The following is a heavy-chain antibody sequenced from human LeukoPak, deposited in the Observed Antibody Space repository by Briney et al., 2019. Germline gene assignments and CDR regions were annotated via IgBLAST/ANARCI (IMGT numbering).Heavy chain of an antibody. Sequence: SETLSLTCTVSGGSISNYYWNWIRQPAGKGLEWIGHIYTSGSTNYNPSLKSRVTMSVDTSKNQFSLKLSSVTAADTAVYYCAREVCSGGSCPTMDVWGQGTTVTVSS. CDR2: IYTSGST. CDR3: AREVCSGGSCPTMDV. D-gene: IGHD2-15*01. V-gene: IGHV4-4*07. CDR1: GGSISNYY. J-gene: IGHJ6*02.